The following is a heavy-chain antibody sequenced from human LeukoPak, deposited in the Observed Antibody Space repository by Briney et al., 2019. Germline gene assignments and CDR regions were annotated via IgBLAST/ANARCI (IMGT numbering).Heavy chain of an antibody. V-gene: IGHV3-23*01. D-gene: IGHD2-15*01. J-gene: IGHJ4*02. CDR2: ISGSGGST. CDR1: GFTFSSYA. CDR3: AKGSSGHFDY. Sequence: GGSLRLSCAASGFTFSSYAMSWVRQAPGKGLEWVSAISGSGGSTYYADSVKGRFTIFRDNSKNTLYLQMDSLRAEDTAVYYCAKGSSGHFDYWGQGTLVTVSS.